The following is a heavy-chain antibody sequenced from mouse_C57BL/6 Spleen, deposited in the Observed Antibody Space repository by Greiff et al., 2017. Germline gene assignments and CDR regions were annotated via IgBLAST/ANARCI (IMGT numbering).Heavy chain of an antibody. CDR1: GYTFTSYW. CDR3: ARVTTVVAEGYWYFDV. CDR2: IDPNSGGT. V-gene: IGHV1-72*01. J-gene: IGHJ1*03. D-gene: IGHD1-1*01. Sequence: QVQLQQPGAELVKPGASVKLSCKASGYTFTSYWMHWVKQRPGRGLEWIGRIDPNSGGTKYNEKFKSKATLTVDKPSSTAYMQLSSLTSEDSAVYYCARVTTVVAEGYWYFDVWGTGTTVTVSS.